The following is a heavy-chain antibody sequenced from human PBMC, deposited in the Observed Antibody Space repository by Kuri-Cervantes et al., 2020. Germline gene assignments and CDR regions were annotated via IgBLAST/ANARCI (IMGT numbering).Heavy chain of an antibody. CDR2: IYPGDSDT. D-gene: IGHD6-19*01. J-gene: IGHJ4*02. CDR1: GYSFPSYW. CDR3: ARLPDSRGPLHFDY. Sequence: GESLKISCKGSGYSFPSYWIGWVRQMPGKGLEWMGIIYPGDSDTRYSPSFRGQVTISADKSISTAYLQWSSLKASDTAMYFCARLPDSRGPLHFDYWGQGALVTVSS. V-gene: IGHV5-51*01.